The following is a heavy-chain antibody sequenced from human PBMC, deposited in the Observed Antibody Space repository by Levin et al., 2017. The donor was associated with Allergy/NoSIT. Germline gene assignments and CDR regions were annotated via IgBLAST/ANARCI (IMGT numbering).Heavy chain of an antibody. Sequence: LSQTLSLPCTVSGASIRGYYWSWIRQPPGKGLEWIGYIYYRGGTHYHPSLKSRVTISVDTSKIQFSLNLISVTSADTAVYYCARGVYGGSYDYWGQGTPVTVSS. J-gene: IGHJ4*02. V-gene: IGHV4-59*01. D-gene: IGHD2-15*01. CDR2: IYYRGGT. CDR3: ARGVYGGSYDY. CDR1: GASIRGYY.